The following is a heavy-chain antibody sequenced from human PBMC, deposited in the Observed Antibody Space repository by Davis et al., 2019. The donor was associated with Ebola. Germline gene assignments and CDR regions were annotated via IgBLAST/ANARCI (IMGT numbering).Heavy chain of an antibody. CDR3: ARPYSSGWYSAA. V-gene: IGHV1-69*13. D-gene: IGHD6-19*01. Sequence: SVTVSCKASGGTFSSYAISWVRQAPGQGLEWMGGIIPIFGTANYAQKFQGRVTITADESTSTAYMELSSLRSEDTAVYYCARPYSSGWYSAAWGQGTLVTVSS. J-gene: IGHJ5*02. CDR1: GGTFSSYA. CDR2: IIPIFGTA.